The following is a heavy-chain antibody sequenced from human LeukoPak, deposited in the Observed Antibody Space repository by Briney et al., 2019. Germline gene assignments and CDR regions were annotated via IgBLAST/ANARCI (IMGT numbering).Heavy chain of an antibody. CDR3: ARGRAKHNSSGWYY. V-gene: IGHV4-34*01. J-gene: IGHJ4*02. D-gene: IGHD6-19*01. CDR1: GGSFSGYY. CDR2: INHSGST. Sequence: SETLSLTCAVYGGSFSGYYWSWIRQPPGKGLEWIGEINHSGSTNYNPSLKSRVTISVDTSKNQFSLKLSSVTAADTAVYYYARGRAKHNSSGWYYWGQGTLVTVSS.